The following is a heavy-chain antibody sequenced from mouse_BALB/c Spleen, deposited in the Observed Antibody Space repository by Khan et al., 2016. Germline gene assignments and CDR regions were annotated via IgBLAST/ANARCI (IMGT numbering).Heavy chain of an antibody. V-gene: IGHV1-37*01. Sequence: EVQLQESGPELVKPGASVKISCKASGYSFTGYFMNWVKQSHGKSLEWIGCIIPYNGDTFSNQKFRGKATLTVDTSSSTAHMELLSLTSEDSAVYYCGRPHYYGSSYGAMDYWGQGTSVTVSS. CDR3: GRPHYYGSSYGAMDY. CDR1: GYSFTGYF. J-gene: IGHJ4*01. D-gene: IGHD1-1*01. CDR2: IIPYNGDT.